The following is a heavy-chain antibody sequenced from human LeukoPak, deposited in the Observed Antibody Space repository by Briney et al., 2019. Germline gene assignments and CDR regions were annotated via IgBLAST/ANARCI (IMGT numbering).Heavy chain of an antibody. V-gene: IGHV4-34*01. D-gene: IGHD2-21*01. J-gene: IGHJ6*04. CDR3: ARGRLFIGSLRIYGMDV. CDR2: INHSGST. Sequence: SETLSLTCAVYGRSFSGYYWSWIRQPPGKGLEWIGEINHSGSTNYNPSLKSRVTISVDTSKNQFSLKLSSVTAADTAVYYCARGRLFIGSLRIYGMDVWGKGTTVTVSS. CDR1: GRSFSGYY.